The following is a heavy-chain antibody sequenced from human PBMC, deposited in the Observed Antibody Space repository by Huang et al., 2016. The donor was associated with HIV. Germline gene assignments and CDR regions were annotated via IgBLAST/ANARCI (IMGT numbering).Heavy chain of an antibody. J-gene: IGHJ4*02. CDR2: VYPGDSAT. CDR3: ARFSHKRSTHESGFGY. Sequence: EVQLVQSGVELKKPGESLKISCRASGSTFTHYWLGGVRQMPGNGLEGVGIVYPGDSATRYSPSFQGQVTISADRSVNTAYLQWGGLKASDTAIYYCARFSHKRSTHESGFGYWGQGTLVTVSS. V-gene: IGHV5-51*01. CDR1: GSTFTHYW. D-gene: IGHD2-2*01.